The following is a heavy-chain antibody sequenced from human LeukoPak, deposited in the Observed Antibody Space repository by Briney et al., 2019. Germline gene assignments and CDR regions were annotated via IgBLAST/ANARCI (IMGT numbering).Heavy chain of an antibody. V-gene: IGHV4-39*01. Sequence: SETLSLTCTVSGGSISSSSYYWGWIRQPPGKGLEWIGSIYYSGSTYYNPSLKSRVTISVDTSKNQFSLKLSSVTAADTAVYYCARSDYLYYMDVWGKGTTVTISS. CDR3: ARSDYLYYMDV. J-gene: IGHJ6*03. CDR2: IYYSGST. CDR1: GGSISSSSYY.